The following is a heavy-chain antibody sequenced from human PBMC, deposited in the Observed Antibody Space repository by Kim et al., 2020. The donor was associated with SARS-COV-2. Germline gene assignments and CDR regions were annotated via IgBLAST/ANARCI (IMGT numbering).Heavy chain of an antibody. CDR1: GFTFSSYA. CDR2: ISYDGSNK. CDR3: ARDRGSGCFDY. Sequence: GGSLRLSCAASGFTFSSYAMHWVRQAPGKGLEWVAVISYDGSNKYYADSVKGRFTISRDNSKNTLYLQMNSLRAEDTAVYYCARDRGSGCFDYWGQGTLVTVSS. J-gene: IGHJ4*02. V-gene: IGHV3-30*04. D-gene: IGHD3-16*01.